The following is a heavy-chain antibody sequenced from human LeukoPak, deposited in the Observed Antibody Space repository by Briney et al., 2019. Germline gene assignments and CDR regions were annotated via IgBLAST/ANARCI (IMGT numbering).Heavy chain of an antibody. V-gene: IGHV1-46*03. J-gene: IGHJ4*02. CDR2: INPSGGST. Sequence: ASVKVSCKASGYTFTSYYMHWVRQAPGQGLEWMGIINPSGGSTSYAQKFQGRVTITRDTSTSTVYMELSSLRSEDTAVYYCATGYCSSTSCYSLDYWGQGTLVTVSS. CDR3: ATGYCSSTSCYSLDY. CDR1: GYTFTSYY. D-gene: IGHD2-2*01.